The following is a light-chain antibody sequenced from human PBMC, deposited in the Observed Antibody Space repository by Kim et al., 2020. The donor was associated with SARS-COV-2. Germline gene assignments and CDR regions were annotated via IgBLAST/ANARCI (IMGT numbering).Light chain of an antibody. CDR2: ETN. J-gene: IGLJ3*02. CDR1: TGSVTSDQY. Sequence: GTVTLTCVSSTGSVTSDQYPYWSQQQPGQAPLTLIFETNRRHSWTPARFSGSILGARAALTLSGAQLEDEADYYCLLSYRDPRGVFGGGTQLTVL. CDR3: LLSYRDPRGV. V-gene: IGLV7-46*01.